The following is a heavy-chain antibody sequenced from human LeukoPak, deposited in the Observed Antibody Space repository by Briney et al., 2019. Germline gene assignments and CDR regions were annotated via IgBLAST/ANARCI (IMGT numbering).Heavy chain of an antibody. J-gene: IGHJ6*03. CDR1: GYTFTSYD. Sequence: GASVKVPCKASGYTFTSYDINWVRQATGQGLEWMGWMNPNSGNTGYAQKFQGRVTMTRNTSISTAYMELSSLRSEDTAVYYCARGSSSWIPYYYYMDVWGKGTTVTVSS. CDR3: ARGSSSWIPYYYYMDV. D-gene: IGHD6-13*01. CDR2: MNPNSGNT. V-gene: IGHV1-8*01.